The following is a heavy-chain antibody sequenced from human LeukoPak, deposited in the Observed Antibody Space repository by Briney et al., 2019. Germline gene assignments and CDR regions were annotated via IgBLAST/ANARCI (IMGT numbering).Heavy chain of an antibody. V-gene: IGHV3-7*01. CDR1: GFTFSSFW. D-gene: IGHD1-14*01. Sequence: GGSLRLSCAASGFTFSSFWMSWARQAPGKGLEWVANIKQDGSEKYSVDSVRGRFTIRRDNAKNSMYLQMNSLRAEDTALYYCAKAEPASGYDYWGQGTLVTVSS. CDR2: IKQDGSEK. J-gene: IGHJ4*02. CDR3: AKAEPASGYDY.